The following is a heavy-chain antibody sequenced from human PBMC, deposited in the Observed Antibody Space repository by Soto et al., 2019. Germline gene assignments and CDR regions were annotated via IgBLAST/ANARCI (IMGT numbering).Heavy chain of an antibody. J-gene: IGHJ5*02. D-gene: IGHD6-13*01. CDR2: IWYDGSNK. CDR1: GFTFSSYG. CDR3: ARDSIAAAGTFMVNWFDP. V-gene: IGHV3-33*01. Sequence: GGSLRLSCAASGFTFSSYGMHWVRQAPGKGLEWVAVIWYDGSNKYYADSVKGRFTISRDNSKNTLYLQMNSLRAEDTAVYYCARDSIAAAGTFMVNWFDPWGQGTLVTVSS.